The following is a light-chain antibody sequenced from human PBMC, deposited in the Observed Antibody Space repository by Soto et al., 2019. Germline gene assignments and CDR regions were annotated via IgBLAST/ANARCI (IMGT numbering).Light chain of an antibody. CDR1: QSVGSN. CDR3: QQYNSYPVT. CDR2: GAS. V-gene: IGKV3-15*01. Sequence: IVMTQSPATLSLSPGERVTLSCMASQSVGSNLAWYQQKPGQAPRLLLYGASTRATGIPARFRGSGSGTEFTLTISSLQPDDFETYYCQQYNSYPVTFGGGTKVDIK. J-gene: IGKJ4*01.